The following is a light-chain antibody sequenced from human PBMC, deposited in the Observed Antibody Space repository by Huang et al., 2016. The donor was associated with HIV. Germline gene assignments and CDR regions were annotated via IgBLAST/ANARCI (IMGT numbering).Light chain of an antibody. Sequence: DIVMTQSPDSLAVSLGERATINCKSSQSVLDNSNNKNCLAWFQQKPGQPPKLLIYWASSRESGVPDRCSGSGSGTDFTLTISSLQAEEVAVYYCHQYYNTPYTFGQGTKLEIK. J-gene: IGKJ2*01. CDR3: HQYYNTPYT. CDR1: QSVLDNSNNKNC. CDR2: WAS. V-gene: IGKV4-1*01.